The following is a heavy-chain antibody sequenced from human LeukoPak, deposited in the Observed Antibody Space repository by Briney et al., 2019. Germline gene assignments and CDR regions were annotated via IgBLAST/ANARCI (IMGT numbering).Heavy chain of an antibody. V-gene: IGHV3-21*01. CDR2: ISSSSSYI. D-gene: IGHD5-18*01. Sequence: PGGSLRLSCAASGFTFSSYSMNWVRQAPGKGLEWVSPISSSSSYIYYADSVKGRFTISRDNAKNSLYLQMNSLRAEDTAVYYCAREGGQTAMDAFDIWGQGTMVTVSS. J-gene: IGHJ3*02. CDR3: AREGGQTAMDAFDI. CDR1: GFTFSSYS.